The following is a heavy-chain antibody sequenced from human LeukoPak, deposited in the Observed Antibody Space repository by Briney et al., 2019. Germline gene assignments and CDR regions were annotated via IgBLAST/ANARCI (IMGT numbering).Heavy chain of an antibody. Sequence: GGSLRLSCAASGFIFSSYAMNWVRQAPGKGLEWVSGISWNSGSIGYADSVKGRFSISRDNAKNSLYLQMNSLRAEDMALYYCAKDMAAGSDGFDGLDYWGQGTLVTVSS. V-gene: IGHV3-9*03. CDR1: GFIFSSYA. J-gene: IGHJ4*02. D-gene: IGHD5-24*01. CDR2: ISWNSGSI. CDR3: AKDMAAGSDGFDGLDY.